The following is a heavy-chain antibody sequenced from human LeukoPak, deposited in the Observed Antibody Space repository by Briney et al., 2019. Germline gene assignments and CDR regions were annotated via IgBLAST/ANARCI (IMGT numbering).Heavy chain of an antibody. V-gene: IGHV3-33*06. D-gene: IGHD6-6*01. CDR1: GFTFCTNG. J-gene: IGHJ4*02. CDR3: AKDLGGSASPDYYFDY. CDR2: IWYDGSNK. Sequence: PGRSPRHSCAASGFTFCTNGMHGGRQATGKGLEGVAVIWYDGSNKYYADSVKGRFTISRDNSKNTLYLQMNSLRAEDTAVYYCAKDLGGSASPDYYFDYWGQGTLVTVSS.